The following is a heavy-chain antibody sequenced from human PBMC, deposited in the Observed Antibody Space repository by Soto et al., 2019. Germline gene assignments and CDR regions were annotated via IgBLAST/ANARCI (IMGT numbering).Heavy chain of an antibody. V-gene: IGHV4-39*01. J-gene: IGHJ1*01. Sequence: QLQLQESGPGLVKPSETLSLTCTVSGGSISSSSYYWGWIRQPPGKGLEWIGSIYYSGSTYYNPSLTSRVTTSVDTSTHQFPLKLSSVTAADTPVYSCAVPPPSQWGQGTLVTVSS. CDR3: AVPPPSQ. CDR1: GGSISSSSYY. CDR2: IYYSGST.